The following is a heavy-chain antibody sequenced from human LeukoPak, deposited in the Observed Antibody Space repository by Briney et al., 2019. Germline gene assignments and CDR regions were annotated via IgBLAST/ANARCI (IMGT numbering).Heavy chain of an antibody. Sequence: GGSLRLSCAASGFSFSDYVMHWVRQAPGKGLEWVSFIHYEGSNQYYAHSVKGRFTSSRDNSKNSLYLQMNTLRPGDTAVYYCAKDRGDHTYFYYYYMDVWGKGSTVTISS. V-gene: IGHV3-30*02. CDR3: AKDRGDHTYFYYYYMDV. D-gene: IGHD2/OR15-2a*01. CDR1: GFSFSDYV. J-gene: IGHJ6*03. CDR2: IHYEGSNQ.